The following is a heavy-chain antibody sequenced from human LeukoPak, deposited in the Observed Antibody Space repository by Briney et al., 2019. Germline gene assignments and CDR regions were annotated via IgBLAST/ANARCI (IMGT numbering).Heavy chain of an antibody. D-gene: IGHD3-22*01. J-gene: IGHJ4*02. CDR1: GGSISSYY. CDR2: IYTSGST. Sequence: PSETLSLTCTVSGGSISSYYWSWIRQPAGKGLEWIGRIYTSGSTNYNPSLKSRVTISVDTSKNQFSLKLSSVTAAGTAVDYCGREAYYYDSSGYSTFDYWGQGTLVTVSS. CDR3: GREAYYYDSSGYSTFDY. V-gene: IGHV4-4*07.